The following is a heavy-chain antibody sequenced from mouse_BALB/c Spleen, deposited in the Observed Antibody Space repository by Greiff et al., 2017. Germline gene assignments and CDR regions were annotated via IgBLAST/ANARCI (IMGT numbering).Heavy chain of an antibody. CDR3: ARVPLDWYFDV. CDR1: GYTFSSYW. Sequence: QVQLQQSGAELMKPGASVKISCKATGYTFSSYWIEWVKQRPGHGLEWIGEILPGSGSTNYNEKFKGKATFTADTSSNTAYMQLSSLTSEDSAVYYCARVPLDWYFDVWGAGTTVTVSS. J-gene: IGHJ1*01. CDR2: ILPGSGST. V-gene: IGHV1-9*01.